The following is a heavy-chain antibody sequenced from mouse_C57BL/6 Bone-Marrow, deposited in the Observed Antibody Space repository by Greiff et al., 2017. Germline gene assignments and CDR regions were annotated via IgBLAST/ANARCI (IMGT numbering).Heavy chain of an antibody. CDR2: ISDGGSYT. D-gene: IGHD1-1*01. CDR3: ARGDPYYGRDYWYFDV. V-gene: IGHV5-4*01. J-gene: IGHJ1*03. CDR1: GFTFSSYA. Sequence: EVQLVESGGGLVKPGGSLKLSCAASGFTFSSYAMYWVRQTPEKRLEWVATISDGGSYTSYPDNVKGRFTISRDNAKNNLYLQMSQLKSEDTAMYYCARGDPYYGRDYWYFDVWGTGTTVTVSS.